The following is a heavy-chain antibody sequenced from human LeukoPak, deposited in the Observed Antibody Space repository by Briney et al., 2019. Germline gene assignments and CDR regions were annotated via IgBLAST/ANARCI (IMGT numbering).Heavy chain of an antibody. CDR2: IQEDGSGK. D-gene: IGHD4-23*01. CDR3: ARGQGGNSNADYYYGMDV. J-gene: IGHJ6*02. V-gene: IGHV3-7*01. CDR1: GFTFSGYW. Sequence: QPGGSLRLSCAASGFTFSGYWMSWVRQAPGKGLEWVGNIQEDGSGKHYVDSVKGRFTISRDNARNSLYLQMNSLKVEDTAVYYCARGQGGNSNADYYYGMDVWGQGTTVTVSS.